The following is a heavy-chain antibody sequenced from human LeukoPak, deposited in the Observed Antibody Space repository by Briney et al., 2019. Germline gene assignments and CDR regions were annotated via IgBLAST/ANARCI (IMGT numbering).Heavy chain of an antibody. J-gene: IGHJ2*01. Sequence: GGALRLSCAASVFTFRSDGMHWVRQAPGKGLEWVAVISYDGSNKYYADSVKGRFTISRDNSKNTLYLEMNTLRPDDTAVYYCAKGGLQTRHWYLALWGRGTLVHVSS. V-gene: IGHV3-30*18. CDR2: ISYDGSNK. D-gene: IGHD5-18*01. CDR3: AKGGLQTRHWYLAL. CDR1: VFTFRSDG.